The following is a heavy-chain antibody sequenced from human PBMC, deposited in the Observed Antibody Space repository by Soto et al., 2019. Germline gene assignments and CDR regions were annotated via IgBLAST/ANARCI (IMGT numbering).Heavy chain of an antibody. CDR1: GGTFSSYA. J-gene: IGHJ6*02. D-gene: IGHD3-10*01. CDR3: ARGHDYYGSESYYYYYGIDV. Sequence: ASVKVSCKASGGTFSSYAISWVRQAPGQGLEWMGGIIPILGIANYAQKFQGRVTITADKSTSTAYMELSSLRSEDTAVYYCARGHDYYGSESYYYYYGIDVWGQGTTVTVSS. V-gene: IGHV1-69*10. CDR2: IIPILGIA.